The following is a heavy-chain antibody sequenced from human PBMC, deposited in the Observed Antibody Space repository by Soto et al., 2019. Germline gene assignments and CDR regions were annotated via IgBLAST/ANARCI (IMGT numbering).Heavy chain of an antibody. V-gene: IGHV1-46*01. Sequence: QVQLVQSGAEVKKPGASVKVSCKASGYTFTYYHVHWVRQAPGQGLEWMGIINPNGGDTNYAPKFQGRVTMTRDTSTSTVYMEVSSLTSEDTALYYCARVPYSSGLLFYVDYWGQGTLVTVSS. J-gene: IGHJ4*02. CDR2: INPNGGDT. CDR3: ARVPYSSGLLFYVDY. CDR1: GYTFTYYH. D-gene: IGHD5-18*01.